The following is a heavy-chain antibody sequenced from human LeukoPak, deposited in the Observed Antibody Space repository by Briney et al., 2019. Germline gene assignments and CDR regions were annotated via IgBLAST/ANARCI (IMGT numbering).Heavy chain of an antibody. Sequence: GGSLRLSCAASGFTLSSYAMSWVRQAPGKGLEWVSAISGSGGSTYYADSVKGRFTISRDNSKNTLYLQMNSLRAEDTAVYYCAKDRSSSWYYFDYWGQGTLVTVSS. CDR2: ISGSGGST. D-gene: IGHD6-13*01. J-gene: IGHJ4*02. CDR1: GFTLSSYA. V-gene: IGHV3-23*01. CDR3: AKDRSSSWYYFDY.